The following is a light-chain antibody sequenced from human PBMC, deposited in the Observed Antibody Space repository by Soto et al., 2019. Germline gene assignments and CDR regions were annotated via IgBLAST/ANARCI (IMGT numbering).Light chain of an antibody. CDR1: QSVRSSY. CDR3: QQFGSSPWT. J-gene: IGKJ1*01. V-gene: IGKV3-20*01. Sequence: EIVLTQSPGTLSLSPGERATLSCRASQSVRSSYLAWDQQKPGQAPRLLIYGASSRATGIPDRFSGSGSGTDFTLTISSLEPEDFAVYYCQQFGSSPWTFGQGTKVEIK. CDR2: GAS.